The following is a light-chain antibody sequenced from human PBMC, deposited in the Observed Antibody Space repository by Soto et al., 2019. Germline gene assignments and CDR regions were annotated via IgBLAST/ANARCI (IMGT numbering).Light chain of an antibody. CDR2: KAS. J-gene: IGKJ1*01. CDR3: QQYNSYSPT. V-gene: IGKV1-5*03. CDR1: QSISVW. Sequence: QMTQSPSTLSASVGDRVTITCRASQSISVWLAWYQQKAGKAPNLLIYKASRLESGVPSRFSGSGSETEFTLTISGLQPGDSATYYCQQYNSYSPTFGQGTKVEVK.